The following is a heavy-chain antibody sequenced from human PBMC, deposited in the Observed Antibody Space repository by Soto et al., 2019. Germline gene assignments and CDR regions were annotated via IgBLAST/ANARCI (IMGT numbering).Heavy chain of an antibody. J-gene: IGHJ4*02. D-gene: IGHD5-18*01. CDR2: ISSDGSNK. CDR3: ARWNVQHDSYGDF. V-gene: IGHV3-30-3*01. Sequence: PGGSLRLSCAASGFTFSSFPMHWVRQAPGKGLEWVALISSDGSNKYYADAVKGRFTISRDNSKNTLYLQMNSLRAEDTAVFYCARWNVQHDSYGDFWGQGTQVTVSS. CDR1: GFTFSSFP.